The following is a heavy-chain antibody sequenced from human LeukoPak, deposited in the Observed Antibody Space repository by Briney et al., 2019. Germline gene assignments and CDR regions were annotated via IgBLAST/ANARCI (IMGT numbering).Heavy chain of an antibody. J-gene: IGHJ4*02. CDR2: IIPIFGTA. CDR1: GGTFSSYA. D-gene: IGHD2-2*01. CDR3: ARALTRYCSSTSCYLGYFDY. V-gene: IGHV1-69*13. Sequence: ASVKVSCKASGGTFSSYAISWVRQVPGQGLEWMGGIIPIFGTANYAQKFQGRVTITADESTSTAYMELSSLRSEDTAVYYCARALTRYCSSTSCYLGYFDYWGQGTLVTVSS.